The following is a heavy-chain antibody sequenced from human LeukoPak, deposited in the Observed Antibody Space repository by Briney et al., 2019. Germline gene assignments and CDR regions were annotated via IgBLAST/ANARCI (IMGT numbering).Heavy chain of an antibody. CDR3: ARDVDSSGPPYYYYYMDV. Sequence: ASVKVSCKASGGTFSSYAISWVRQAPGQGLEWMGRIIPIFGTANYAQKFQGRVTITTDESTSTAYMELSSLRSEDTAVYYCARDVDSSGPPYYYYYMDVWGEGTTVTVSS. V-gene: IGHV1-69*05. CDR1: GGTFSSYA. D-gene: IGHD6-19*01. CDR2: IIPIFGTA. J-gene: IGHJ6*03.